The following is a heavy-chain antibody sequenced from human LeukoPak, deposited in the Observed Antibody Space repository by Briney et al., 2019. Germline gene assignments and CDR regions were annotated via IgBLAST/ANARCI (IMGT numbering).Heavy chain of an antibody. Sequence: SETLSLTCTVSGYSISSGYYWGWIRQPPGKGLEWIGRIYTSGSTNYNPSLKSRVTISGDTSKNQFSLRLSSVTAADTAVYYCARDRRDGYNNLYYYYYYMDVWGKGTTVTISS. CDR2: IYTSGST. D-gene: IGHD5-24*01. CDR3: ARDRRDGYNNLYYYYYYMDV. J-gene: IGHJ6*03. V-gene: IGHV4-38-2*02. CDR1: GYSISSGYY.